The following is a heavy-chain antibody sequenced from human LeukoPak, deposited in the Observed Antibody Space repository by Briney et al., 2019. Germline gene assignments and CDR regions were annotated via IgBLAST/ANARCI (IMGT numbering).Heavy chain of an antibody. CDR1: GGSISSGDYY. V-gene: IGHV4-30-4*01. J-gene: IGHJ4*02. Sequence: SETLSLTCTVSGGSISSGDYYWSWIRQPPGKGLEWIGYIYYSGSTYYNPSLKSRVTISVDTSKNQFSLKLSSVTAADTAVYYCARGSDYGDYSGKYYFDYWGQGTLVTVSS. CDR2: IYYSGST. D-gene: IGHD4-17*01. CDR3: ARGSDYGDYSGKYYFDY.